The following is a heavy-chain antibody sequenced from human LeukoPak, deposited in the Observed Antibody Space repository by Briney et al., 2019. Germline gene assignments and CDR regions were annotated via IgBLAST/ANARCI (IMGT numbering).Heavy chain of an antibody. V-gene: IGHV3-33*01. Sequence: GRSLRLSCAASGFTFSSYGMHWVRQAPGKGLEWVAVIWYDGSNKYYADSVKGRFTISRDNSKNTLYLQMNSLRAEDTAVYYCARGPGQLVRPDEFDYRGQGTLVTVSS. CDR2: IWYDGSNK. J-gene: IGHJ4*02. CDR3: ARGPGQLVRPDEFDY. D-gene: IGHD6-6*01. CDR1: GFTFSSYG.